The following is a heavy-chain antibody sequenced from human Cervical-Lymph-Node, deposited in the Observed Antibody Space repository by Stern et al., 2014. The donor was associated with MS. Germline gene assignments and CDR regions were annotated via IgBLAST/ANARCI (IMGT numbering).Heavy chain of an antibody. J-gene: IGHJ4*02. V-gene: IGHV3-23*04. CDR1: GFTFSNYA. Sequence: EVQLVESGGGLVQPGGSLRLSCAASGFTFSNYAMSWVRQAPGKGLEWVSAVSGSGDNTYYADSVKGRFTISRDNSKNTLYLQMNSLRAEDTTIYYCATRKDYSCYTPFDYWGQGTLVTVSS. CDR3: ATRKDYSCYTPFDY. CDR2: VSGSGDNT. D-gene: IGHD3-3*01.